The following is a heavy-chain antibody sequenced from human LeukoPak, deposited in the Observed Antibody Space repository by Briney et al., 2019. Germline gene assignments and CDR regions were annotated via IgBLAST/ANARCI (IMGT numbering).Heavy chain of an antibody. CDR1: GFTFGDYA. CDR3: TRAGRITMIVVVHYYFDY. V-gene: IGHV3-49*03. Sequence: PGGSLRLSCTASGFTFGDYAMSWFRQAPGKGLEWVGFIRSKAYGGTTEYAASVKGRFTISRDDSKSIAYLQMSSLKTEDTAVYYCTRAGRITMIVVVHYYFDYWGQGTLVTVSS. CDR2: IRSKAYGGTT. D-gene: IGHD3-22*01. J-gene: IGHJ4*02.